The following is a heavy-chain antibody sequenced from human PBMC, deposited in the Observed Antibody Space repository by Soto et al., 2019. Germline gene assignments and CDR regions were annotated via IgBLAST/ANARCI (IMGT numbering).Heavy chain of an antibody. CDR2: MNPNSGNT. Sequence: SVKVSCKASGYTFTSYDINWVRQATGQGLGWMGWMNPNSGNTGYAQKFQGRVTMTRNTSISKAYMEMSSLRSEDTDVYSCARGRPATYAYIWGSSRYLDNWFDPWGQGTLVTVSS. CDR1: GYTFTSYD. D-gene: IGHD3-16*02. V-gene: IGHV1-8*01. J-gene: IGHJ5*02. CDR3: ARGRPATYAYIWGSSRYLDNWFDP.